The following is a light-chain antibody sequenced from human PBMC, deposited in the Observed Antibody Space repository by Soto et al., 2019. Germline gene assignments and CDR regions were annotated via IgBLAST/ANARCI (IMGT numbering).Light chain of an antibody. V-gene: IGLV1-40*01. Sequence: QSVLTQPPSVSGAPGQRVTISCTGSSSNIGSTYDVQWYQQLPGTAPKLLIHGNTDRPSGVPDRFSGSKSGTSASLAITGLQANVEADYSTQSYDDALGVYLVFGAGTKATVL. CDR2: GNT. J-gene: IGLJ1*01. CDR3: QSYDDALGVYLV. CDR1: SSNIGSTYD.